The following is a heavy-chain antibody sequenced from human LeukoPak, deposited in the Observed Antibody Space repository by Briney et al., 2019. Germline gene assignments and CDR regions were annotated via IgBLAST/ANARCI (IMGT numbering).Heavy chain of an antibody. D-gene: IGHD3-10*01. Sequence: SVKVSCKASGGTFSSYAISWVRQAPGQGLEWMGGIIPIFGTANYAQKFQGRVTITTDESTSTAYMELGSLRSEDTAVYYCASLMVRGVHYDYWGQGTLVTVSS. CDR3: ASLMVRGVHYDY. J-gene: IGHJ4*02. V-gene: IGHV1-69*05. CDR1: GGTFSSYA. CDR2: IIPIFGTA.